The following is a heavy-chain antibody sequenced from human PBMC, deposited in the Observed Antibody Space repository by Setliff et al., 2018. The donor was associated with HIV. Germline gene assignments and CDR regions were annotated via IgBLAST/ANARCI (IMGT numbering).Heavy chain of an antibody. CDR1: GYTFTEYY. CDR3: ARDLIRITPHGDLPF. V-gene: IGHV1-2*02. CDR2: IYPNTGGT. D-gene: IGHD2-15*01. J-gene: IGHJ4*02. Sequence: ASVTVSCKASGYTFTEYYIHWVRQAPGQGLEWMGWIYPNTGGTNYAQKFQARVTMTRETSSTTAYMELSTLRSDDTALYYCARDLIRITPHGDLPFWGQGTLVTVSS.